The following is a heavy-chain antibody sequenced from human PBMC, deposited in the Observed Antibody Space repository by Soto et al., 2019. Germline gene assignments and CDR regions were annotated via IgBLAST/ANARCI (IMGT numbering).Heavy chain of an antibody. D-gene: IGHD3-3*01. CDR1: GYTFTSYG. Sequence: ASVKVSCKASGYTFTSYGISWVRQAPGQGLEWMGWISAYNGNTNYAQKLQGRVTMTTDTSTSTAYMELRSLRSDDTAVYYCAFSPSPNDFWSGLRWFDPWGQGTLVPVSS. CDR3: AFSPSPNDFWSGLRWFDP. V-gene: IGHV1-18*01. J-gene: IGHJ5*02. CDR2: ISAYNGNT.